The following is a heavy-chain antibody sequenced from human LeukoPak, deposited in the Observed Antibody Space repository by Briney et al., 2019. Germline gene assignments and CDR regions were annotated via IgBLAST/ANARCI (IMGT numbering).Heavy chain of an antibody. J-gene: IGHJ4*02. CDR3: TRGLTVVGAKCYFDY. CDR2: IRSKTYGRTA. CDR1: GFTFGDYA. D-gene: IGHD1-26*01. Sequence: GRSLGLSCTGSGFTFGDYAMSWVRQAPGKGLEWVGLIRSKTYGRTAEYAASVKGRFTISRDDSKGFAYLQMNSLQTEDTAVYYCTRGLTVVGAKCYFDYWGQGTLVTVSS. V-gene: IGHV3-49*04.